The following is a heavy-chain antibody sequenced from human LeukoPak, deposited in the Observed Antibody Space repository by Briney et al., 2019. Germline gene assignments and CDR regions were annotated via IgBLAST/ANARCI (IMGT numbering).Heavy chain of an antibody. J-gene: IGHJ2*01. CDR3: ARLPPDYGGNRPVWYFDL. V-gene: IGHV1-2*02. CDR1: GYTFTNFY. Sequence: GASVKVSCKASGYTFTNFYIHWVRQTSGQGLEWMGWINSNSGGTNYAQKFQGRVTMTRDTSISTAYMELSRLRSDDTAVYYCARLPPDYGGNRPVWYFDLWGRGTLVTVSS. CDR2: INSNSGGT. D-gene: IGHD4-23*01.